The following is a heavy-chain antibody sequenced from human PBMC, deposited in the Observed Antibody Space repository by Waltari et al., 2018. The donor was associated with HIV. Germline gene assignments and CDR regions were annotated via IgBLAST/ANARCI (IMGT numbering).Heavy chain of an antibody. J-gene: IGHJ5*01. Sequence: EVQLLESGGGLVQPGGSLRLSCAASGFTFSSYAMSWVRQAPGKGLQVVLIMSGRGSTTYSAGSVKGRVTISRDNSENTLYLQINSLRAEDTAVYYCAKGAFDMVVVSALDSWGHGTLVTVSS. D-gene: IGHD2-21*01. CDR1: GFTFSSYA. CDR3: AKGAFDMVVVSALDS. V-gene: IGHV3-23*01. CDR2: MSGRGSTT.